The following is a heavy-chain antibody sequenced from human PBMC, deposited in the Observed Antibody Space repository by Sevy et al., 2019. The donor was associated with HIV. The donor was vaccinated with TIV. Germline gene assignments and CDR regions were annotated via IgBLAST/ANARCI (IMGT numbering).Heavy chain of an antibody. CDR1: GGSISSGGYY. CDR2: IYYSGST. CDR3: ASTFGGVIDFDY. J-gene: IGHJ4*02. Sequence: SETLSLTCTVSGGSISSGGYYWSWIRQPPGKGLEWIGYIYYSGSTYYNPSLKSRVTISVDTSKNQFSLKLSSVTAADTAVYYCASTFGGVIDFDYWGQGTLVTVSS. V-gene: IGHV4-30-4*01. D-gene: IGHD3-16*02.